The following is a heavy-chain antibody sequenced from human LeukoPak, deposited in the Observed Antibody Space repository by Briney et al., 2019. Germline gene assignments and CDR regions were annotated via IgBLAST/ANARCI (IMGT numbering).Heavy chain of an antibody. CDR2: ISVYNGNT. J-gene: IGHJ5*02. CDR3: AREQGALRWAVWFDP. D-gene: IGHD4-23*01. Sequence: GASVKVSCKASGYTFTNYGISWVRQAPGQGLEWVGWISVYNGNTNYAQKFQGRVTTTRDTSISTAYMELSRLRSDDTAVYYCAREQGALRWAVWFDPWGQGTLVTVSS. V-gene: IGHV1-18*01. CDR1: GYTFTNYG.